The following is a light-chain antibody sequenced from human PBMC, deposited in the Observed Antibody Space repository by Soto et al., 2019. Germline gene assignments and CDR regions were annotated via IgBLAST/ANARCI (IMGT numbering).Light chain of an antibody. CDR3: QQYYSPLLT. V-gene: IGKV4-1*01. Sequence: VLTLSQESLAVPLGESGTRNCKCSRCVLYKSNNKHHLAWYQQKPGQPPKLLIYWASTRDSGVPDRFSGSGSGTDFTLTSSSLQAEDVAVYYCQQYYSPLLTFGGGTKVDIK. J-gene: IGKJ4*01. CDR2: WAS. CDR1: RCVLYKSNNKHH.